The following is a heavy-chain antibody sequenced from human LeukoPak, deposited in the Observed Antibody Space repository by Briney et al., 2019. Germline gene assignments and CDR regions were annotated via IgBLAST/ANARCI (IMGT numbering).Heavy chain of an antibody. CDR1: GGSFSGYY. D-gene: IGHD3-16*02. V-gene: IGHV4-34*01. CDR3: ARGLYDYVWGSYRLAYFDY. J-gene: IGHJ4*02. CDR2: INHSGST. Sequence: SETLSLTCAVYGGSFSGYYWSWIRQPPGRGLEWIGEINHSGSTNYNPSLKSRVTISVDTSKNQFSLKLSSVTAADTAVYYCARGLYDYVWGSYRLAYFDYWGQGTLVTVSP.